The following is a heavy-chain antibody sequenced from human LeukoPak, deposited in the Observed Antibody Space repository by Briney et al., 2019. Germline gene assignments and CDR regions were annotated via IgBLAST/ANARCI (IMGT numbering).Heavy chain of an antibody. D-gene: IGHD3-22*01. J-gene: IGHJ5*02. CDR3: ASFSGYDSSGYWNWFDP. CDR1: GGSISSYY. V-gene: IGHV4-4*07. CDR2: IYTSGST. Sequence: SETLSLTCTVSGGSISSYYWSWIRQPAGKGLEWIGRIYTSGSTNYNPSLKSRVTMSVDTSKNQFSLKLSSVTAADTAVYYCASFSGYDSSGYWNWFDPWGQGTLVTVSS.